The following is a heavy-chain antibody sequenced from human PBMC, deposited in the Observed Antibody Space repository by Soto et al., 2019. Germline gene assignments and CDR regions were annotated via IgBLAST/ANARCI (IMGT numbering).Heavy chain of an antibody. CDR2: ISSSSSTI. Sequence: EVQLVESGGGLVQPGGSLRLSCAASGFTFSSYSMNWVRQAPGKGLEWVSYISSSSSTIYYADSVKGRFTISRDNAKNSLYLQMNGLRAEDTAVYYCARDRLDPQLVRYCYYYMGAWGKGTTVTVSS. D-gene: IGHD3-10*01. V-gene: IGHV3-48*01. CDR3: ARDRLDPQLVRYCYYYMGA. CDR1: GFTFSSYS. J-gene: IGHJ6*03.